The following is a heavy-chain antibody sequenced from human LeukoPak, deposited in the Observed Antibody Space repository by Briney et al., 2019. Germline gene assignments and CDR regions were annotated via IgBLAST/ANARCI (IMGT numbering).Heavy chain of an antibody. Sequence: QPGGSLRLSCAASGFTFSSYEMNWVRQAPGKGLEWVAVISYDGSNKYYADSVKGRFTISRDNSKNTLYLQMNSLRAEDTAVYYCAREWELPSFDYWGQGTLVTVSS. CDR3: AREWELPSFDY. CDR1: GFTFSSYE. V-gene: IGHV3-30*04. CDR2: ISYDGSNK. J-gene: IGHJ4*02. D-gene: IGHD1-26*01.